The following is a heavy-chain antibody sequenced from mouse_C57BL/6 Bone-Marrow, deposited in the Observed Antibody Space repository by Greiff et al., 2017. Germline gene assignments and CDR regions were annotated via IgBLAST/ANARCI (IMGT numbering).Heavy chain of an antibody. J-gene: IGHJ4*01. Sequence: EVKLEESGAELVRPGASVKLSCTASGFNIKDDYMHWVKQRPEQGLEWIGWIDPENGDTEYASKFQGKATITADTSSNTAYLQLSSLTSEDTAVYYCTTAITTVSRGYAMDYWGQGTSVTVSS. V-gene: IGHV14-4*01. D-gene: IGHD1-1*01. CDR3: TTAITTVSRGYAMDY. CDR2: IDPENGDT. CDR1: GFNIKDDY.